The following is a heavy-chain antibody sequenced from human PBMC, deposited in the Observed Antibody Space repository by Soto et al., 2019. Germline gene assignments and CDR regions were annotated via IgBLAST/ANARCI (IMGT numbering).Heavy chain of an antibody. J-gene: IGHJ4*02. V-gene: IGHV4-59*02. CDR2: VYFSGST. Sequence: QVQLQESGPRLMKPSGTLSLTCSVSGVSVRNYYWNWIRQTPGKGLEWIGYVYFSGSTSYNPSLESRVTMSKDTSKNQFSLKLTSVTTADTAVYYCARDWLRDGYNSGFEYWGQGILVTVSS. D-gene: IGHD5-12*01. CDR3: ARDWLRDGYNSGFEY. CDR1: GVSVRNYY.